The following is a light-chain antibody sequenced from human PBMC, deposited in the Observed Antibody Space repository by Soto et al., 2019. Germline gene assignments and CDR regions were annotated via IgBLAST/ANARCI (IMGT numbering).Light chain of an antibody. CDR3: HQYNDWPSIT. Sequence: EIVMTQSPATLSVSPGERATLSCRASQSVGSYLAWYQQKPGQALRLLIYDASTRATGVPARFSGSGSGTEFTLTISSLQSEDFAVYYCHQYNDWPSITFGQGTRLEIK. CDR1: QSVGSY. J-gene: IGKJ5*01. V-gene: IGKV3-15*01. CDR2: DAS.